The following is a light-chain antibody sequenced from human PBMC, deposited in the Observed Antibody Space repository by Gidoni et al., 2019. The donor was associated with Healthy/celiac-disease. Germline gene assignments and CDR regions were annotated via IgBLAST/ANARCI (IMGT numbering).Light chain of an antibody. CDR2: AAS. J-gene: IGKJ1*01. V-gene: IGKV1-39*01. CDR3: QQSYSTPRT. Sequence: QSPYSLSASVGDRVTITCRASQSISSYLNWYQQKPGKAPKLLIYAASSLQSGVPSRFSGSGSGTDFTLTISSLQPEDFATYYCQQSYSTPRTFGQGTKVEIK. CDR1: QSISSY.